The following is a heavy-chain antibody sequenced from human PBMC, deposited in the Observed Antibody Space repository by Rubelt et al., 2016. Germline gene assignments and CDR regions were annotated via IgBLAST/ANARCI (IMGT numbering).Heavy chain of an antibody. CDR2: INHSGST. CDR1: GGSFSGYY. CDR3: ARGKEGLGVTMMDY. V-gene: IGHV4-34*01. D-gene: IGHD3-22*01. Sequence: QVQLQQWGAGLLKPSETLSLTCAVYGGSFSGYYWSWIRQPPGKGLEWIGEINHSGSTNYNPSLNSRVTISVDTSKNQFSLKLSSVTAADTAVYYCARGKEGLGVTMMDYWGQGTLVTVSS. J-gene: IGHJ4*02.